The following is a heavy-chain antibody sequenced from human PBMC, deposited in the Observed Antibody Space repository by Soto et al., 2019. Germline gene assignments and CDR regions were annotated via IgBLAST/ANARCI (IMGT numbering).Heavy chain of an antibody. Sequence: SVKVSCKASGFTFTSSAFQWVRQARGQRLEWIGWIAVGSGYTNHAQRFQDRVTLTRDMSTATTYMELGRLTSEDTAIYYCAADATAWQQMVPSDYWGQGTLVTVSS. CDR3: AADATAWQQMVPSDY. CDR1: GFTFTSSA. V-gene: IGHV1-58*01. CDR2: IAVGSGYT. D-gene: IGHD2-8*01. J-gene: IGHJ4*02.